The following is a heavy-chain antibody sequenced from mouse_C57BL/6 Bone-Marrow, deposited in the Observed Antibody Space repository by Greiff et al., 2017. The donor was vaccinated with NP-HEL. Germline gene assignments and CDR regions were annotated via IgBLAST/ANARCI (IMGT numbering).Heavy chain of an antibody. D-gene: IGHD1-1*01. CDR2: IYPGDGDT. V-gene: IGHV1-82*01. CDR1: GYAFSSSW. Sequence: QVQLQQSGPELVKPGASVKISCKASGYAFSSSWMNWVKQRPGTGLEWIGRIYPGDGDTNYNGKFKGKATLTADKSSSTAYMQLSSLTSEDSAVYVWARDYYGSSYAMDYWGQGTSVTVSS. CDR3: ARDYYGSSYAMDY. J-gene: IGHJ4*01.